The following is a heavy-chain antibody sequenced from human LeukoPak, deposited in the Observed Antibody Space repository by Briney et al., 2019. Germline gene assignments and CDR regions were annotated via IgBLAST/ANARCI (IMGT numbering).Heavy chain of an antibody. CDR2: ITYDGYYK. D-gene: IGHD6-19*01. V-gene: IGHV3-30*03. Sequence: PGGSLRLSCAASGFTFTSYGMHWARQAPGKGLEWVALITYDGYYKYYSDSVKGRFTISSDTSKNTLYLQMNSLRAEDTAVYYCARLYSSGWYPDYWGQGTLVTVSS. CDR1: GFTFTSYG. J-gene: IGHJ4*02. CDR3: ARLYSSGWYPDY.